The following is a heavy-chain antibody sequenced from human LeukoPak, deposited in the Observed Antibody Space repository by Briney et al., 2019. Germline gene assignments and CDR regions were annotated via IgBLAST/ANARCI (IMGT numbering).Heavy chain of an antibody. CDR1: GFTFSSYA. Sequence: PGGSPRLSCAASGFTFSSYAMSWVRQAPGKGLEWVSAISGSGGSTYYADSVKGRFTISRDNSKNTLYLQMNSLRAEDTAVYYCAKTPAGISYYFDYWGQGTLVTVSS. CDR2: ISGSGGST. CDR3: AKTPAGISYYFDY. D-gene: IGHD6-13*01. J-gene: IGHJ4*02. V-gene: IGHV3-23*01.